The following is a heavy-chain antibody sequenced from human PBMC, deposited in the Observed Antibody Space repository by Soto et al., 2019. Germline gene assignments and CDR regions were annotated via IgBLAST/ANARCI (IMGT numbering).Heavy chain of an antibody. J-gene: IGHJ4*02. CDR2: INPSGGST. Sequence: GASVQVSCKASGYTFTSYYMHWVRQAPGQGLEWMGIINPSGGSTSYAQKFQGRVTMTRDTSTSTVYMELSSLRSEDTAVYYCARAGEEYSSSSLIDYWGQGTLVTVSS. V-gene: IGHV1-46*01. CDR1: GYTFTSYY. D-gene: IGHD6-6*01. CDR3: ARAGEEYSSSSLIDY.